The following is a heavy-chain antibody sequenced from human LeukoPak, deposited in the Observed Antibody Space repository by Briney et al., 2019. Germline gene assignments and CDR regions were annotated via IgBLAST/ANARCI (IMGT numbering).Heavy chain of an antibody. D-gene: IGHD3-22*01. CDR1: GGSFSDYC. CDR3: VTYYYGSSAPKRNY. CDR2: ISHSGST. J-gene: IGHJ4*02. Sequence: ETLSLTCAVYGGSFSDYCWSWIRQPPGKGLEWIGEISHSGSTTYNPSLRSRVTISGDTSKKQFSLKLSSVTAADTAVYYCVTYYYGSSAPKRNYWGQGILVTVSS. V-gene: IGHV4-34*01.